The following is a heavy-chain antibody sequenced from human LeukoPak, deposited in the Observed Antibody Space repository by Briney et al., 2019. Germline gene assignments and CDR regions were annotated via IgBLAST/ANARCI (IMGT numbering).Heavy chain of an antibody. CDR1: GGSISDYY. CDR3: AKVDDRRYDSSGLLDW. CDR2: IYYSGNT. Sequence: SETLSLTCTVSGGSISDYYWSWIRQPPGKGLEWIGDIYYSGNTNFNPSLKSRVTISVDTSKNQFSLKLSSVTAADTAVYYCAKVDDRRYDSSGLLDWWGQGTLVTVSS. J-gene: IGHJ4*02. D-gene: IGHD3-22*01. V-gene: IGHV4-59*08.